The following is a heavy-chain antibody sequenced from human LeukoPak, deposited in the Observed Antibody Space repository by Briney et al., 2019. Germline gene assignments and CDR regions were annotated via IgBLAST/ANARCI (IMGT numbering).Heavy chain of an antibody. Sequence: ASVKVSCKASGYTFTGYYMHWVRQAPGQGLEWMGRIIPILGIANYAQKFQGRVTITADKSTSTAYMELSSLRSEDTAVYYCARESGGRYSSGWCDPIWYYFDYWGQGTLVTVSS. J-gene: IGHJ4*02. CDR2: IIPILGIA. V-gene: IGHV1-69*04. CDR3: ARESGGRYSSGWCDPIWYYFDY. CDR1: GYTFTGYY. D-gene: IGHD6-19*01.